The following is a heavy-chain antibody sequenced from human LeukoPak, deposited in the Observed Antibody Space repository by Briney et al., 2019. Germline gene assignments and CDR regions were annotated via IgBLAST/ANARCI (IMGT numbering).Heavy chain of an antibody. CDR1: GVSISSGDYY. J-gene: IGHJ4*02. V-gene: IGHV4-30-4*01. D-gene: IGHD4-17*01. CDR2: IYYSGST. Sequence: SETLSLTCTVSGVSISSGDYYWRWIRQPPGKGLEWIGYIYYSGSTYYNPSLKSRVTISVDTSKNQFSLKLSSVTAADTAVYYCARGNTYYGDYVFDYWGQGTLVTVSS. CDR3: ARGNTYYGDYVFDY.